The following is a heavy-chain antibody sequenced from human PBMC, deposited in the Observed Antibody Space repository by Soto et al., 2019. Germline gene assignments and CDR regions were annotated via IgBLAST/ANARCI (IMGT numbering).Heavy chain of an antibody. CDR1: GYTFTTYD. Sequence: EASVKVSCKASGYTFTTYDISWVRQATGQGLEWMGWMNPYSGNTGYAQKFQGRVTVTRNTSISTVYMELSGLRPDDTAVYYCARVGPWVPYYYDSSPYTFENWFDPWGQGTLVTVSS. CDR2: MNPYSGNT. D-gene: IGHD3-22*01. J-gene: IGHJ5*02. CDR3: ARVGPWVPYYYDSSPYTFENWFDP. V-gene: IGHV1-8*01.